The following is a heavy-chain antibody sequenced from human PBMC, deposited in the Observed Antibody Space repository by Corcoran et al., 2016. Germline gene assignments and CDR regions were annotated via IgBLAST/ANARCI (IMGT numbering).Heavy chain of an antibody. V-gene: IGHV1-46*01. Sequence: QVLLVQSGAEVQKPGASVKVSCKASGYTFTSYYMHWVRLAPGQGLEWMGIIYPRGGSTSYAQKFPGRVNMTRDTSTSTVYMALCSLRSVDTAVYYGARARGGYNLDFDYWGQGTLVTVSS. D-gene: IGHD5-12*01. CDR1: GYTFTSYY. J-gene: IGHJ4*02. CDR3: ARARGGYNLDFDY. CDR2: IYPRGGST.